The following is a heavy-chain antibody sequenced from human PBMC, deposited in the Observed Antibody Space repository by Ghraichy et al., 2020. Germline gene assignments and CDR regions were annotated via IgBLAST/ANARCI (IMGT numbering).Heavy chain of an antibody. D-gene: IGHD3-16*01. CDR3: ARDGARLAYFDY. Sequence: GGSLRLSCAASGFTVSSNYMSWVRQAPGKGLEWVSVIYSDGSTYYADSVKGRFTISRDNSKNTLYLQMNSLRAEDTAVYYCARDGARLAYFDYWGQGTLVTVSS. CDR2: IYSDGST. V-gene: IGHV3-53*01. J-gene: IGHJ4*02. CDR1: GFTVSSNY.